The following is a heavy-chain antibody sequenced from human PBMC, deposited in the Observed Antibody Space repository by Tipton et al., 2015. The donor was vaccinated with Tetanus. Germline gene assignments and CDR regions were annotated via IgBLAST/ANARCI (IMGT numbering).Heavy chain of an antibody. CDR2: INSKTDGGTT. V-gene: IGHV3-15*07. D-gene: IGHD3-10*01. Sequence: SLRLSCAASGFTFSNAWMNWVRQAPGKGLEWVGRINSKTDGGTTDYAAPVKGRFSISRDDSKNTLSLQVNSLKTEDAAVYYCTTAGVWGYYSGLDVWGQGTTVTVSS. CDR3: TTAGVWGYYSGLDV. J-gene: IGHJ6*02. CDR1: GFTFSNAW.